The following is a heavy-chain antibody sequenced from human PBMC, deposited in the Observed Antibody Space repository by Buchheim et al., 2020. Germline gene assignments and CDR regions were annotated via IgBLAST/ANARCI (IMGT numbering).Heavy chain of an antibody. V-gene: IGHV3-48*01. Sequence: EVQLVESGGGLVQPGGSLRLSCAASGFTFSSYSMNWVRQAPGKGLEWGSYISSSSSTIYYADPGKGRFTYSRDHAKNSLYLQMNSLRAEDTAVYYCAREGNYYGMDVWGQGTT. J-gene: IGHJ6*02. CDR3: AREGNYYGMDV. CDR1: GFTFSSYS. CDR2: ISSSSSTI.